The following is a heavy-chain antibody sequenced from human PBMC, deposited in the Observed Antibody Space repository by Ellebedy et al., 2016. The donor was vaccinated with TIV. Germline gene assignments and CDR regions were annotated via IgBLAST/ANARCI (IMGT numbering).Heavy chain of an antibody. CDR3: ARNSRDDFDI. J-gene: IGHJ3*02. Sequence: SGPTLVKPTQTLTLTCTLSGLSVSSNGMRVNWIRQAHGKALEWLGRIDWDDDTFYSTSLKTRLTISKDTSKNQVVFTMTDMDPVDTATYYCARNSRDDFDIWGQGTRVTVSS. V-gene: IGHV2-70*04. CDR1: GLSVSSNGMR. CDR2: IDWDDDT.